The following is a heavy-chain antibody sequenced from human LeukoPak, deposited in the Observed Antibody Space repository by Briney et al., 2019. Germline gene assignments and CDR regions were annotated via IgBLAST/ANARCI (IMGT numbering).Heavy chain of an antibody. CDR3: ARESARIAVAGRPFDY. V-gene: IGHV4-39*07. J-gene: IGHJ4*02. CDR1: GGSISSSSYY. D-gene: IGHD6-19*01. CDR2: IYYSGST. Sequence: PSETLSLTCTVSGGSISSSSYYWGWIRQPPGKGLEWIGSIYYSGSTYYNPSLKSRVTISVDTSKNQFSLKLSSVTAADTAVYYCARESARIAVAGRPFDYWGQGTLVTVSS.